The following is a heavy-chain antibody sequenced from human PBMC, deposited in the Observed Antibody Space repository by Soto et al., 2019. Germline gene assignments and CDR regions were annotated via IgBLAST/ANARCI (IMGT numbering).Heavy chain of an antibody. CDR2: ITTGGDTT. J-gene: IGHJ4*02. CDR3: ARDCCSSISPFVY. CDR1: GLTFSNLA. Sequence: GGSLRLSYGASGLTFSNLAMGWVRQAPGKGLEWVSTITTGGDTTYYADSVKGRFTISRDNSKNTLYLQMNSLRAEDTAVYYCARDCCSSISPFVYWGRGTLVTVSS. V-gene: IGHV3-23*01. D-gene: IGHD2-2*01.